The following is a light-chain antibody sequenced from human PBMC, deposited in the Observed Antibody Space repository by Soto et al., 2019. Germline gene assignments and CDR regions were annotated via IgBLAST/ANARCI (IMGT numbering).Light chain of an antibody. Sequence: IRMTQSPSSFSASTGYRVTLTCWASQGISSYLAWYQQKPGKAPKLLIYAASTLQSGVPSRFSGSGSGTDFTLTISSLQPEDFATYYCQQSYSTPPITFGQGTRLEIK. CDR2: AAS. V-gene: IGKV1-8*01. CDR3: QQSYSTPPIT. CDR1: QGISSY. J-gene: IGKJ5*01.